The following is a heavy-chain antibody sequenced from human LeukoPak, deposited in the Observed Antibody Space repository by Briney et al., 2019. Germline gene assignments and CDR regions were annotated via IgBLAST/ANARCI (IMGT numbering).Heavy chain of an antibody. Sequence: ASVRVSRLPLRDTLPVHYLHSVPAAPRQGSEWVGWIHTGRGDINIAQNFQGRVSLTRDMSISTAYMELSRLTCDDTAVYYCAIDNNWGPVYWGEGTRVSVSS. CDR2: IHTGRGDI. CDR3: AIDNNWGPVY. CDR1: RDTLPVHY. D-gene: IGHD7-27*01. V-gene: IGHV1-2*02. J-gene: IGHJ4*02.